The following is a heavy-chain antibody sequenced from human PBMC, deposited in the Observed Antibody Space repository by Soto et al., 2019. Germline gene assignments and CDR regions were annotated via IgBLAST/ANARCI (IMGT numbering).Heavy chain of an antibody. V-gene: IGHV3-30*18. Sequence: QVQLVESGGGVVQPGRSLRLSCAASGFTFSSYGMHWVRQAPGKGLEWVAVISYDGSNKYYADSVKGRFTISRDNSKNTLYLQMNSLGAEDTAVYYCAKESVVVITDYWGQGTLVTVSS. D-gene: IGHD3-22*01. CDR3: AKESVVVITDY. J-gene: IGHJ4*02. CDR2: ISYDGSNK. CDR1: GFTFSSYG.